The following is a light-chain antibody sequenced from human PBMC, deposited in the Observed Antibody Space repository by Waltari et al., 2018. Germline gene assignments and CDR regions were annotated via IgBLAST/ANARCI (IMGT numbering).Light chain of an antibody. J-gene: IGLJ3*02. CDR2: DVN. CDR1: SSDVGRYKY. CDR3: SSYTADTTRV. V-gene: IGLV2-14*03. Sequence: QSPLTQPASVSGSPGQSITISCSGTSSDVGRYKYVSWFQQLPGKAPKLMIYDVNNRPSGVSIRFPGSKSGNTASLTISGLQAEDEADYYCSSYTADTTRVFGGGTKLTVL.